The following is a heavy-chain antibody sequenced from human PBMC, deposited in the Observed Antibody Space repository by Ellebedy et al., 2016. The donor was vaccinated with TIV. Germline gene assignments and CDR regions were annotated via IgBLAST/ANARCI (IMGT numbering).Heavy chain of an antibody. CDR3: ARGYYESSGYYRNDAFDI. CDR2: IYPGDSDT. CDR1: GYSFTKHW. D-gene: IGHD3-22*01. J-gene: IGHJ3*02. Sequence: GESLKISCKGSGYSFTKHWIAWVRQMPGKGLEWVGIIYPGDSDTRYSPSFQGQVTISADKSISSAYLQWTSLKASDTAIYFCARGYYESSGYYRNDAFDIWGQGTMVTVSS. V-gene: IGHV5-51*01.